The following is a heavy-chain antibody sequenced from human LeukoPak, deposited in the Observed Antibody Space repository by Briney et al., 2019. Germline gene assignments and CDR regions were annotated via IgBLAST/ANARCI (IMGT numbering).Heavy chain of an antibody. CDR3: ARLKVPAATLFDY. CDR1: GFTFSSYW. CDR2: IKQDGSEK. J-gene: IGHJ4*02. Sequence: GGSLRLSCAASGFTFSSYWMSRVRQAPGKGRKWVANIKQDGSEKYYVDSVKGRFTISRDNAKNSLYLQMNSLRAEDTAVYYCARLKVPAATLFDYWGQGTLVTVSS. D-gene: IGHD2-2*01. V-gene: IGHV3-7*01.